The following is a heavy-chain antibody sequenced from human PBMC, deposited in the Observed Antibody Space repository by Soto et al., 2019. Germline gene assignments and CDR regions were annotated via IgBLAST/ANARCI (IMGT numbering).Heavy chain of an antibody. CDR3: ARHGGEGWEHAYAFDI. J-gene: IGHJ3*02. V-gene: IGHV4-39*01. CDR2: IYYSGST. Sequence: SETLSLTCTVSGGSISSSSYYWGWIRQPPGKGLEWIGSIYYSGSTYYNPSLKSRVTISVDTSKNQFSLKLSSVTAADTAVYYCARHGGEGWEHAYAFDIWGQGTMVTVSS. CDR1: GGSISSSSYY. D-gene: IGHD1-26*01.